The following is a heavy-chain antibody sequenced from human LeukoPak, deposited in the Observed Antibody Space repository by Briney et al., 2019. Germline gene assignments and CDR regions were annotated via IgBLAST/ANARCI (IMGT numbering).Heavy chain of an antibody. Sequence: GSLRLSCAASGFTFSNYWMAWVRQAPGKRLQCVASIKHDGSEKSYVDSVKGRFSISRDNAENSLYLQMHSLRADDTAVYYCARLLRLQLNDYWGQGTLVTVSS. CDR3: ARLLRLQLNDY. J-gene: IGHJ4*02. V-gene: IGHV3-7*01. D-gene: IGHD1-1*01. CDR2: IKHDGSEK. CDR1: GFTFSNYW.